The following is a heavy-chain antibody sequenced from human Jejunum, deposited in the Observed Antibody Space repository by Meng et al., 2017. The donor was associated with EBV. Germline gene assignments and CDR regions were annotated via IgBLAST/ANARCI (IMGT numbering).Heavy chain of an antibody. Sequence: QGPVGRSGAGVKKPGASVKVSCKASGYTFTTHHINWVRQATGQGLEYMGWMSPDNGDTGYAQNFQGRLTMTRDTSISTAYMELSSLTSDDTAVYYCARGDGYNLYWGQGTLVTVSS. CDR2: MSPDNGDT. CDR3: ARGDGYNLY. CDR1: GYTFTTHH. J-gene: IGHJ4*02. V-gene: IGHV1-8*01. D-gene: IGHD5-24*01.